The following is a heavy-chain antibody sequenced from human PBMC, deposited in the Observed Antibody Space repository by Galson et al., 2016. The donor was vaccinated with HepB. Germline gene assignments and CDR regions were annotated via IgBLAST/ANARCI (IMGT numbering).Heavy chain of an antibody. CDR2: IIPMFGTA. V-gene: IGHV1-69*13. J-gene: IGHJ4*02. CDR3: ARDRPSHAQYYFDY. CDR1: EGTFSSYT. Sequence: SVKVSCKASEGTFSSYTITWVRQAPGQGLEWMGGIIPMFGTANYAQKLQGRVTITADESTSTAYMELSSLRSEDTAVYYCARDRPSHAQYYFDYWGQGTLVTVSS.